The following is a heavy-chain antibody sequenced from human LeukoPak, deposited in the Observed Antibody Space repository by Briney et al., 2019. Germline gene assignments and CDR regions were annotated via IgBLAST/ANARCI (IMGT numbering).Heavy chain of an antibody. D-gene: IGHD5-24*01. CDR3: ARQRRWLQLFGFSAYYFDY. V-gene: IGHV4-59*08. Sequence: PSETLSLTCTVSGGSINSYYWSWLRQPPGKGLEWIGYIYDSGSTNYNPSLKGRVTISVDTSKNQFSLKLSSVTAADTAVYYCARQRRWLQLFGFSAYYFDYWGQGTLVTVSS. J-gene: IGHJ4*02. CDR1: GGSINSYY. CDR2: IYDSGST.